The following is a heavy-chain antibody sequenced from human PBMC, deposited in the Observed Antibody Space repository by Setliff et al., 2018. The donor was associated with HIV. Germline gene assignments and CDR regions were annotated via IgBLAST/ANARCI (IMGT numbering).Heavy chain of an antibody. CDR2: INPSDNRT. V-gene: IGHV1-46*02. J-gene: IGHJ6*03. CDR1: GYTFNNYY. D-gene: IGHD2-15*01. CDR3: ARVLTVGDCSAGSCYSRAYYYYHMDV. Sequence: ASVKVSCKASGYTFNNYYMHWVRQAPGQGLEWMGIINPSDNRTYYAQKFQGRVTMTRDTSTSSVYMELRSLRSEDTAVYYCARVLTVGDCSAGSCYSRAYYYYHMDVWGKGTAVTVSS.